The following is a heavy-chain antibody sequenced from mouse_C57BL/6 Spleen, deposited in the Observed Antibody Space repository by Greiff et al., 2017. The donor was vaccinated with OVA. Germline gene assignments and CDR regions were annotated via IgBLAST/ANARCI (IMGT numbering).Heavy chain of an antibody. D-gene: IGHD2-2*01. V-gene: IGHV1-7*01. CDR2: INPSSGYT. J-gene: IGHJ4*01. CDR1: GYTFTSYW. Sequence: QVQLKESGAELAKPGASVKLSCKASGYTFTSYWMHWVKQRPGQGLEWIGYINPSSGYTKYNQKFKDKATLTADKSSSTAYMQLSSLTYEDSAVYYCAREGYDDGDGYYYAMDYWGQGTSVTVSS. CDR3: AREGYDDGDGYYYAMDY.